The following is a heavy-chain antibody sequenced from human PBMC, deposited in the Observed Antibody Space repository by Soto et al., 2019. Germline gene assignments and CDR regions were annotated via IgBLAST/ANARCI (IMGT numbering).Heavy chain of an antibody. V-gene: IGHV1-3*01. Sequence: QVQLVQSGAEVKKPGASVKVSCKASGYTFTSYAMHWVRQAPGQRLEWMGWINAGNGNTKYSQKFQGRVTITRDTYASTAYMELSSLRSEDTAVYYCARSTTYYYDSSGYYLGSDAFDIWGQGTMVTVSS. CDR1: GYTFTSYA. CDR3: ARSTTYYYDSSGYYLGSDAFDI. J-gene: IGHJ3*02. CDR2: INAGNGNT. D-gene: IGHD3-22*01.